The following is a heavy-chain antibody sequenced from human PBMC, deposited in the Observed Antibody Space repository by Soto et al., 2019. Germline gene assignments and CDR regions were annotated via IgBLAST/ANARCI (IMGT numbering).Heavy chain of an antibody. Sequence: QVQLQESGPGLVKPSQTLSLTCTVSGGSIRSSAYYWSWIRRHPGKGLEWIGYISHSGSTYYNPSLKSRVIISLDTSKNQFSLNLTSVTAADTAVYYCARAYTYGSNFFVYWRQGALVTVSS. CDR3: ARAYTYGSNFFVY. CDR1: GGSIRSSAYY. D-gene: IGHD5-18*01. V-gene: IGHV4-31*03. J-gene: IGHJ4*02. CDR2: ISHSGST.